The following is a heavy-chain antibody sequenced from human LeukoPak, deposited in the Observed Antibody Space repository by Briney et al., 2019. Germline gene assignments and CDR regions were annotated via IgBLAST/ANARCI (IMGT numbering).Heavy chain of an antibody. CDR3: ARGKTYGDYGNWFGP. CDR1: GGSFSGYY. J-gene: IGHJ5*02. Sequence: SETLSLTCAVYGGSFSGYYWSWIRQPPGKGLEWIGEINHSGSTNYNPSLKSRVTISVDTSKNQFSLKLSSVTAADTAVYYCARGKTYGDYGNWFGPWGQGTLVTVSS. CDR2: INHSGST. V-gene: IGHV4-34*01. D-gene: IGHD4-17*01.